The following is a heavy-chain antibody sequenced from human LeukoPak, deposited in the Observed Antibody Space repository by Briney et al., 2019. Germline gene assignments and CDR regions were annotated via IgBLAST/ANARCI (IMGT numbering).Heavy chain of an antibody. CDR3: ARGEVAAAGTEGAFDI. CDR2: INPNSGGT. CDR1: GYTFTGNY. V-gene: IGHV1-2*04. D-gene: IGHD6-13*01. J-gene: IGHJ3*02. Sequence: ASVNVSCKASGYTFTGNYMHWVRQAAGQGLEGMGWINPNSGGTNYAQKFQGWVTMTRDTSISTAYMELSRLRSDDTAVYYCARGEVAAAGTEGAFDIWGQGTMVTVSS.